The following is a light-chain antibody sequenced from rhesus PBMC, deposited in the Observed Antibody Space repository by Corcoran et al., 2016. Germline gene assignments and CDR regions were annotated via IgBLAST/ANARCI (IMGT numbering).Light chain of an antibody. J-gene: IGKJ1*01. V-gene: IGKV1S16*01. Sequence: DIQMTQSPSSLSASVGDTVTITCRASQGISNYLAWYQQKPGKAPKPLIYYASNLENGVPSRFSGSGYGTDVTLTISSLQPEDFAIYYCQQHNSYPGTFGQGTKVEIK. CDR2: YAS. CDR3: QQHNSYPGT. CDR1: QGISNY.